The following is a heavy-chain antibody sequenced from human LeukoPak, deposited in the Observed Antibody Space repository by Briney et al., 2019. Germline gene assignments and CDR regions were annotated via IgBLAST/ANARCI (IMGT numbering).Heavy chain of an antibody. CDR1: GFTFSSYS. CDR2: ISSSSSYI. Sequence: GGSLRLSCAASGFTFSSYSMNWVRQAPGKGLEWVSSISSSSSYIYYADSVKGRFTISRDNAKNSLYLQMNSLRAEDTAVYYCAREGLIVVVLDYWGQGTLVTVSS. D-gene: IGHD3-22*01. CDR3: AREGLIVVVLDY. V-gene: IGHV3-21*01. J-gene: IGHJ4*02.